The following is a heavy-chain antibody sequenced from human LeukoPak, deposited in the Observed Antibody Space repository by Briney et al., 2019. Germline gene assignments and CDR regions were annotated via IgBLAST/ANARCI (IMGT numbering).Heavy chain of an antibody. J-gene: IGHJ6*02. Sequence: ASVKVSCKASGYTFTSYDINWVRQATGQGLKWMGWMNPNSGNTGYAQKFQGRVTMTRNTSISTAYMELSSLRSEDTAVYYCARGAVVPAAMSPYYYYGMDVWGQGTTVTVSS. CDR1: GYTFTSYD. CDR3: ARGAVVPAAMSPYYYYGMDV. CDR2: MNPNSGNT. D-gene: IGHD2-2*01. V-gene: IGHV1-8*01.